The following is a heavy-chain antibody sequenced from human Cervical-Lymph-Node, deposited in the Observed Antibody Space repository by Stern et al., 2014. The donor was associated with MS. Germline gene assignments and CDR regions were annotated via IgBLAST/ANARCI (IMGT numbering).Heavy chain of an antibody. V-gene: IGHV2-5*02. CDR2: NYLDGDK. CDR1: GFSVATAGVG. D-gene: IGHD2-15*01. CDR3: AHSRVKYCRGGTCYSSLFDY. J-gene: IGHJ4*02. Sequence: QVTLRESGPTLVKPTQTVTLTCTLSGFSVATAGVGVGWIRQPPGKALEWLALNYLDGDKLYSPSLKNRLTIIKDTSKNQVVLTMTNVDPVDTASYYCAHSRVKYCRGGTCYSSLFDYWGQGTLVTVSS.